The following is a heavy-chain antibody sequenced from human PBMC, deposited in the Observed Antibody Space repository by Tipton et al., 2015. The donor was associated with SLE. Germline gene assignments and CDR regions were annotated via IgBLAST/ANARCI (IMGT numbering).Heavy chain of an antibody. CDR2: IRFDGGNK. J-gene: IGHJ6*02. D-gene: IGHD3-3*01. CDR1: GFTFSTYG. CDR3: AKVSAVFWSGYYTALDYGMDV. Sequence: SLRLSCAASGFTFSTYGMHWVRQAPGKGLEWVAFIRFDGGNKYYADSVKGRFTISRDNSKNTLYLQMNSLRAEDTAVYYCAKVSAVFWSGYYTALDYGMDVWGQGTTVTVSS. V-gene: IGHV3-30*02.